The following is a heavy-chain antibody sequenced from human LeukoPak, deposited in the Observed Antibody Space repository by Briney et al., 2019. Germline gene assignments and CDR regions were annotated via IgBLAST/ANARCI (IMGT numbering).Heavy chain of an antibody. V-gene: IGHV1-2*02. CDR1: GYTFTGYY. CDR3: ARRYRGYDWEAGFDP. Sequence: ASVTVSCKASGYTFTGYYMHWVRQAPGQGLEWMGWINPNSGGTNYAQKFQGRVTMTRDTSISTAYMELSRLRSDDTAVYYCARRYRGYDWEAGFDPSVQGTLVTVSS. CDR2: INPNSGGT. J-gene: IGHJ5*02. D-gene: IGHD5-12*01.